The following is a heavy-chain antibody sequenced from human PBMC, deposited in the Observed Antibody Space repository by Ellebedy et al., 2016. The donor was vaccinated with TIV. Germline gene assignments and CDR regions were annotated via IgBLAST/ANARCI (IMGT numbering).Heavy chain of an antibody. D-gene: IGHD2-15*01. Sequence: GESLKISCATSGFAFSDFYMSWVRQAPGKGLEWVAAFSGSGTYYRDSVKGRFTVSRDDSKNTLFLQMNSLRAEDTAIYYCAKDLVRCSGGSCYSLLWDWYFDLWGRGTLVTVSS. CDR3: AKDLVRCSGGSCYSLLWDWYFDL. CDR2: FSGSGT. J-gene: IGHJ2*01. V-gene: IGHV3-23*01. CDR1: GFAFSDFY.